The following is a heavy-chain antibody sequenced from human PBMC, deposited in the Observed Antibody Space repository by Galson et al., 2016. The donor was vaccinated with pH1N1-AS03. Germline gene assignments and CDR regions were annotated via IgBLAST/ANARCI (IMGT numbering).Heavy chain of an antibody. D-gene: IGHD3-16*01. CDR1: GVSVPSSGLA. CDR2: IYWDDAK. V-gene: IGHV2-5*02. CDR3: ALPNSWGNAFEI. J-gene: IGHJ3*02. Sequence: PALVTPPQTLTLTCSLSGVSVPSSGLAVGWFRLPPGKALEWLALIYWDDAKRFSPSLRNRLTITKDTSRNQAVLTVTNVDPLDTATYFCALPNSWGNAFEIWGPGTMVTVAS.